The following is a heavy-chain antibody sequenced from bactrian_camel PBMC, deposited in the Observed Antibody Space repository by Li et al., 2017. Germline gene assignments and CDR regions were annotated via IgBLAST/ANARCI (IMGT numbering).Heavy chain of an antibody. V-gene: IGHV3S31*01. CDR3: AVDRGTGCKFRAGTAY. Sequence: VQLVESGGGSVQAGGSLRLSCAASGSQKSRKYIAWFRQVPGNEREGVASVDTDYDTTVYGDFVKGRFTIVVDNAKDTMYLQMNNLNQEDTARYYCAVDRGTGCKFRAGTAYWGQGTQVTVS. CDR1: GSQKSRKY. D-gene: IGHD6*01. J-gene: IGHJ4*01. CDR2: VDTDYDTT.